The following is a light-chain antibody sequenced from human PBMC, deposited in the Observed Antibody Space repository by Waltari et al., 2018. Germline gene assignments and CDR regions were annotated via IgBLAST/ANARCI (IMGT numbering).Light chain of an antibody. CDR1: SNDIGNSNH. V-gene: IGLV2-23*02. J-gene: IGLJ2*01. Sequence: QPALTQPASVSGSPGQSITISCTGSSNDIGNSNHVCWSQQHPGKAPRLIISEVTKRPLGVSDRFSGSKSGNTASLTISGLQAEDEADYYCLSYTTRISFVFGGGTKLSVL. CDR2: EVT. CDR3: LSYTTRISFV.